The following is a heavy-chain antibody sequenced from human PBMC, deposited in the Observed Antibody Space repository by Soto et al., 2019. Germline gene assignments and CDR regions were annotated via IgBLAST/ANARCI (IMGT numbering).Heavy chain of an antibody. CDR1: GFTFSRYS. CDR2: ISSTTNYI. Sequence: GGSLRLSCASSGFTFSRYSMNWVRQAPGKGLEWVSSISSTTNYIYYGDSMKGRFTISRDNAKNSLYLEMNSLRAEDTAVYYCARESEDLTSNFDYWGQGTLVTVSS. CDR3: ARESEDLTSNFDY. J-gene: IGHJ4*02. V-gene: IGHV3-21*06.